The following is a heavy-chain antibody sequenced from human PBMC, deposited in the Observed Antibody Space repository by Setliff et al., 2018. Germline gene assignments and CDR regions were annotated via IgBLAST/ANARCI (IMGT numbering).Heavy chain of an antibody. CDR2: IIPILGIA. J-gene: IGHJ5*02. CDR3: ARGWSRKSPSDSSGYYKAISWFDP. Sequence: SVKVSCKASGGTFSSYAISWVRQAPGQGLEWMGGIIPILGIANYAQKFQGRVTITADESKNQFSLKLSSVTAADTAVYYCARGWSRKSPSDSSGYYKAISWFDPWGQGTLVTVSS. V-gene: IGHV1-69*10. CDR1: GGTFSSYA. D-gene: IGHD3-22*01.